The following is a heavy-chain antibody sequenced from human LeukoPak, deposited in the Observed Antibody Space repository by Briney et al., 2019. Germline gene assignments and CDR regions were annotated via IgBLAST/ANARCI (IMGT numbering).Heavy chain of an antibody. CDR3: AKVPGYGAERAFDI. CDR2: ISGSGGST. J-gene: IGHJ3*02. Sequence: GSLRLSCATSGFTFSSFAMRWVRQAPGKGLGWVSAISGSGGSTYYADSVKGRFTISRDNSKNTLYLQMNSLRAEDTAVYYCAKVPGYGAERAFDIWGQGTMVTVSS. D-gene: IGHD4-17*01. V-gene: IGHV3-23*01. CDR1: GFTFSSFA.